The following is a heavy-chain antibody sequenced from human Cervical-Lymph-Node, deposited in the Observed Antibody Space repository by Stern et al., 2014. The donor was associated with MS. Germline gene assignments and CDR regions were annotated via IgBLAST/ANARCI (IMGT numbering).Heavy chain of an antibody. CDR1: GDTFTDYA. CDR3: AREVGSLAMDV. J-gene: IGHJ6*01. D-gene: IGHD1-1*01. CDR2: ITPIFNSA. Sequence: QLVQSGAEVKKPWSSVTVSCKASGDTFTDYAISWVRQAPGQGPEWMGRITPIFNSADCAQKFQGRLAITADKSRSTAYMELSSLTSEDTAVYYCAREVGSLAMDVWGQGTTVIVSS. V-gene: IGHV1-69*06.